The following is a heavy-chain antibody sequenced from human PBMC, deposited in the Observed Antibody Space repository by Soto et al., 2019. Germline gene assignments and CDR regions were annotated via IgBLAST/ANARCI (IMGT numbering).Heavy chain of an antibody. CDR2: VYYSGST. CDR1: GGSISTFH. Sequence: SETLSLTCSVSGGSISTFHWSWIRQPPGKGLEWIGYVYYSGSTDYNPSLKSRVTISIDTSNNHFSLKLSSVTAADTAVYYCARALYSSFPRYYYYGMDVWGQGTTVTVSS. CDR3: ARALYSSFPRYYYYGMDV. D-gene: IGHD4-4*01. J-gene: IGHJ6*02. V-gene: IGHV4-59*08.